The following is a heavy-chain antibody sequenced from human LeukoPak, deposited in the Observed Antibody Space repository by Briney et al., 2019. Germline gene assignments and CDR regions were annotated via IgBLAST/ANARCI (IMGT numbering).Heavy chain of an antibody. D-gene: IGHD6-13*01. CDR2: IYYSGST. V-gene: IGHV4-61*05. CDR1: GGSISSSSYY. Sequence: SETLSLTCTVSGGSISSSSYYWGWIRQPPGKGLEWIGYIYYSGSTNYNPSLKSRVTISVDTSKNQFSLKLSSVTAADTAVYYCARGIAAFEFDYWGQGTLVTVSS. CDR3: ARGIAAFEFDY. J-gene: IGHJ4*02.